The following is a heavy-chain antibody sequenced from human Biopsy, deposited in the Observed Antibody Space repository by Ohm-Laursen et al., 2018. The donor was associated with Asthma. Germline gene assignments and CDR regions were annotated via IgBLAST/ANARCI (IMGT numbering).Heavy chain of an antibody. V-gene: IGHV4-31*03. CDR2: IYYSGST. J-gene: IGHJ4*02. CDR1: YGSITSGGYY. Sequence: SETLSLTCSVSYGSITSGGYYWTRIRQHSGKGLEWIGFIYYSGSTYYNPSLKSRVSISIDTSKNQFSLKLSSVTAADTAVYYCARAQDYYDSRGYYRSFDYWGQGTLVTVSS. CDR3: ARAQDYYDSRGYYRSFDY. D-gene: IGHD3-22*01.